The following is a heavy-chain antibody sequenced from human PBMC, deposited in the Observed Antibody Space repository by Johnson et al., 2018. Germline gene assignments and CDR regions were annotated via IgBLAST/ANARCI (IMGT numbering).Heavy chain of an antibody. Sequence: QVQLVQSGGGVVKPGGSLRLSCAASGLTFSEYYMSWIRQAPGKGLEWVSYISSSGSTIYYADSVKGRSTISRENAKNSLYLQMNSLRAEETAVYYCATDGQATYWYYYYDMDVWCTGTTVTVSS. J-gene: IGHJ6*03. V-gene: IGHV3-11*04. CDR2: ISSSGSTI. D-gene: IGHD2-21*01. CDR3: ATDGQATYWYYYYDMDV. CDR1: GLTFSEYY.